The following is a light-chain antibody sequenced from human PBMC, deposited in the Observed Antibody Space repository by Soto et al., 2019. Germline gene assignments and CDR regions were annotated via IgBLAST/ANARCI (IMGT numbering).Light chain of an antibody. V-gene: IGKV3-11*01. CDR1: QFVGTY. CDR3: QQRYFWPPLT. Sequence: EIVLTQSPATLSLSPGERATLYCRASQFVGTYLAWYHQKPGQPPRLLIYDASNEAPGVPDRFRGSGAETEFTLTSASRQPVDFALDCCQQRYFWPPLTVGGGPRV. CDR2: DAS. J-gene: IGKJ4*02.